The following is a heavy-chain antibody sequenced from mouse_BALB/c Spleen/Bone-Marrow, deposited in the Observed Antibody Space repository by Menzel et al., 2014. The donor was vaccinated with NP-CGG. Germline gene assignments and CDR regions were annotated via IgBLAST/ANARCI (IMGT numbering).Heavy chain of an antibody. CDR2: IDPANGNT. V-gene: IGHV14-3*02. CDR3: AAYYRYLAWFAY. CDR1: GFNIKDTY. J-gene: IGHJ3*01. Sequence: VQLQQSGAELVKPGASVKLPCTASGFNIKDTYMHWVKQRPEQGLEWIGRIDPANGNTKYDPKFQGKATITADTSSNTAYLQLSSLTSEDTAVYYCAAYYRYLAWFAYWGQGTLVTVSA. D-gene: IGHD2-14*01.